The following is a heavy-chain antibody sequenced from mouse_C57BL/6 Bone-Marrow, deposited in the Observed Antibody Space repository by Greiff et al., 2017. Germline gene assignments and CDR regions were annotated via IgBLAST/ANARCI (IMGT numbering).Heavy chain of an antibody. J-gene: IGHJ4*01. CDR3: ARDAYDSNDGYAMDY. V-gene: IGHV7-1*01. CDR2: SRNKANDYTT. Sequence: EVKVVESGGGLVQSGRSLRLSCAASGFTFSDFYMEWVRQAPGKGLEWIAASRNKANDYTTEYSASVKGRFIVSRDTSQSILYLQMNALRAEDTAIYYGARDAYDSNDGYAMDYWGQGTSVTVSS. CDR1: GFTFSDFY. D-gene: IGHD2-5*01.